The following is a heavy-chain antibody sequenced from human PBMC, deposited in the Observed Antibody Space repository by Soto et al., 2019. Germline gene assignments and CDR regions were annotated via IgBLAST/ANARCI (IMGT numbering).Heavy chain of an antibody. D-gene: IGHD1-20*01. CDR3: ATDRYNWDGPRFAY. CDR1: GFPFSSHW. J-gene: IGHJ4*02. CDR2: INLDGSEK. V-gene: IGHV3-7*01. Sequence: GGSLRLSCAASGFPFSSHWMSWVRQAPGKGLEWVANINLDGSEKNYVDSVKGRFTISRDNAKNSLDLQMDSLRVEDTAVYYCATDRYNWDGPRFAYWGQGTLVTVSS.